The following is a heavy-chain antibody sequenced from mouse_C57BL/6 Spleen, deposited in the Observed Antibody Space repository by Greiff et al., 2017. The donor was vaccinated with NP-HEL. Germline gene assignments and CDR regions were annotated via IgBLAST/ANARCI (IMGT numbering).Heavy chain of an antibody. Sequence: VQLQQSGAELVMPGASVKLSCKASGYTFTSYWMHWVKQRPGQGLEWIGEIDPSDSYTNYNQKFKGKSTLTVDKSSSTAYMQLSSLTSEDSAVYYCARGGSFLYFDVWGTGTTVTVSS. V-gene: IGHV1-69*01. CDR1: GYTFTSYW. CDR3: ARGGSFLYFDV. CDR2: IDPSDSYT. J-gene: IGHJ1*03.